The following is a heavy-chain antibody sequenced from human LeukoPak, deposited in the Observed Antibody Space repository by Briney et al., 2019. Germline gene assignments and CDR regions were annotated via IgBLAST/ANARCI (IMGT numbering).Heavy chain of an antibody. CDR1: GDSVSGNSAA. J-gene: IGHJ5*02. D-gene: IGHD6-19*01. CDR3: ARDSSGWRNWFDP. CDR2: TYFRSKWYN. V-gene: IGHV6-1*01. Sequence: SQTLSLTCAISGDSVSGNSAAWNWIRQSPSRGLEWLGRTYFRSKWYNDYAVSVRSRISVNPDTSKNQFSLQLNSVTPEDTAVYYCARDSSGWRNWFDPWGQGTLVTVSS.